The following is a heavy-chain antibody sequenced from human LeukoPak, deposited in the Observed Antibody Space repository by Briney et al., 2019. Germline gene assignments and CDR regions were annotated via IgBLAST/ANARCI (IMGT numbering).Heavy chain of an antibody. CDR3: ARASGYDYFFDY. CDR1: GFTVSSNY. D-gene: IGHD5-12*01. Sequence: GGSLRLSCAASGFTVSSNYMSWVRQAPGKGLEWVSVIYSGGSTYYADSVKGRFTISRDNSKNTLYLQMNSLRAEDTAVYYCARASGYDYFFDYWGQGTLVTVSS. V-gene: IGHV3-66*01. CDR2: IYSGGST. J-gene: IGHJ4*02.